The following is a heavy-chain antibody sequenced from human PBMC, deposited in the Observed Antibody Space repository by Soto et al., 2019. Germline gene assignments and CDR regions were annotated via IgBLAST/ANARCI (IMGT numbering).Heavy chain of an antibody. J-gene: IGHJ6*02. CDR1: GGTFSSYA. V-gene: IGHV1-69*06. CDR2: IIPIFGTA. CDR3: ARPHCSGGSCYYPYYYYGMDV. Sequence: GPPVKVSCKASGGTFSSYAISWVRQAPGQGLEWMGGIIPIFGTANYSQKFHGRVTITADKSTSTAYMERSSLRSEDTAVYYCARPHCSGGSCYYPYYYYGMDVWGQGTTVTVSS. D-gene: IGHD2-15*01.